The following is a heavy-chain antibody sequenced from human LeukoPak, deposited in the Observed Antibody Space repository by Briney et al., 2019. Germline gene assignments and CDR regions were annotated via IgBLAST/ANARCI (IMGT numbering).Heavy chain of an antibody. V-gene: IGHV1-2*02. D-gene: IGHD3-3*01. CDR2: INPNSGGT. CDR1: GYTFTGYY. CDR3: ARGGFSGSGYYLY. J-gene: IGHJ4*02. Sequence: ASVKVSCKASGYTFTGYYMHWVRQTPGQGLERMGWINPNSGGTNYAQKFQGRVTMTRDTSISTAYMELSRLRSDDTAVYYCARGGFSGSGYYLYWGQGTLVTVSS.